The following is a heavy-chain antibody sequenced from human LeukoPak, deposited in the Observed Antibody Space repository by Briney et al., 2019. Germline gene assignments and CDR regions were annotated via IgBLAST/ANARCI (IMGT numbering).Heavy chain of an antibody. CDR3: TKYFVSGIYGTLEY. Sequence: GGSLRLSCAASGFTFSNYAMSWVRQAPGKGLERVSAISGSGGTTYYADSVKGRFTISRDNSLYLQMNSLRAEDTAVYYCTKYFVSGIYGTLEYWGQGTLLTVSS. D-gene: IGHD3-16*01. J-gene: IGHJ4*02. CDR1: GFTFSNYA. CDR2: ISGSGGTT. V-gene: IGHV3-23*01.